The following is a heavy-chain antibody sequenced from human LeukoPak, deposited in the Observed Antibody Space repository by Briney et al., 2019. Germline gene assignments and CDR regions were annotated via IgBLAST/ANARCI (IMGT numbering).Heavy chain of an antibody. V-gene: IGHV3-23*01. CDR2: ISPSGDIT. D-gene: IGHD3-10*01. CDR1: GFIFSDYY. CDR3: AKDDAWIRFGE. J-gene: IGHJ4*02. Sequence: GGSLRLSCAASGFIFSDYYMSWVRQAPGKGLEWVSGISPSGDITYYADSVKGRFTISRDNSKNTLHLEVISLTAEDTAVYYCAKDDAWIRFGEWSQGTLVTVSS.